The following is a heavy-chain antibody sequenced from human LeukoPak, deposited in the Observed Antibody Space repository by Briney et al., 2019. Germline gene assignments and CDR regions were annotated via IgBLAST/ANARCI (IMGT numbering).Heavy chain of an antibody. J-gene: IGHJ4*02. V-gene: IGHV3-73*01. CDR1: GFTFSGSA. CDR3: AKRGVPSILGTINNFDS. D-gene: IGHD1-26*01. CDR2: IRSTANGYAT. Sequence: GGSLRLSCAASGFTFSGSALHWVRQASGKGLEWVGRIRSTANGYATAYAASVKGRFTISRDDSKNTVYLQMNSLRAEDTAVYYCAKRGVPSILGTINNFDSWGQGTLVTVSS.